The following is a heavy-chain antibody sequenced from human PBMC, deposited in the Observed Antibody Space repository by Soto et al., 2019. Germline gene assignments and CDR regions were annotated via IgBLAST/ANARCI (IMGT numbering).Heavy chain of an antibody. D-gene: IGHD4-17*01. CDR1: GFTFSDYY. V-gene: IGHV3-11*01. CDR2: ISSSGSTI. CDR3: ARDTVTTSYYYYYMDD. Sequence: QVQLVESGGGLVKPGGSLRLSCAASGFTFSDYYMSWIRQAAGKGLEWVSYISSSGSTIYYADSVKGRFTISRDNAKNSLYLQMNSLRAEDTAVYYCARDTVTTSYYYYYMDDWGKGTTVTVSS. J-gene: IGHJ6*03.